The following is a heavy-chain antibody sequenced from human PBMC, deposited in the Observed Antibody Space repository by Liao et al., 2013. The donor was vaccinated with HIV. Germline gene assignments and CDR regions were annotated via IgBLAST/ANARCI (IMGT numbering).Heavy chain of an antibody. CDR3: ARMRYTSTRYYYYYMDV. CDR2: VYYSGSS. J-gene: IGHJ6*03. CDR1: GGSISSSSYY. V-gene: IGHV4-39*07. D-gene: IGHD6-13*01. Sequence: QVQLQESGPGLVKPSETLSLTCFVSGGSISSSSYYWGWIRQPPGKRLEWIGSVYYSGSSYYNPSLKSRVTVSRDTSRNQVSLEVRSVTAVDTAVYYCARMRYTSTRYYYYYMDVWGKGTPVTVSS.